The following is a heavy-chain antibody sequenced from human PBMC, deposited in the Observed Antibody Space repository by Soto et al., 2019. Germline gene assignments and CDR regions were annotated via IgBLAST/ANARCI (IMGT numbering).Heavy chain of an antibody. Sequence: SETLSLTCAVSGYSISSGYYWGWIGQPPGKGLEWIGSIYHSRSTYYNPSLKSRVTISVDTSKNQFSLKLSSVTAADTAVYYCARGKGGSYYVLFWFDPWGQGTLVTVSS. CDR2: IYHSRST. D-gene: IGHD1-26*01. CDR3: ARGKGGSYYVLFWFDP. J-gene: IGHJ5*02. V-gene: IGHV4-38-2*01. CDR1: GYSISSGYY.